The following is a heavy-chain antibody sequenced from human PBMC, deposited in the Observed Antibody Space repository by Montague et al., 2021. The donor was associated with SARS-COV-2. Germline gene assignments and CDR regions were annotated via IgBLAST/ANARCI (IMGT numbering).Heavy chain of an antibody. J-gene: IGHJ4*02. CDR1: GFTFSHYA. D-gene: IGHD3-3*01. V-gene: IGHV3-23*01. CDR2: ISASGINT. CDR3: AKVSIFGVIITSPFDY. Sequence: SLRLSCAASGFTFSHYAMAWIRQAPGKGLEWVSSISASGINTNSADSVRGRFTISRDNSKNTLYLQMNSLRAEDTAVYYCAKVSIFGVIITSPFDYWGQGTLITGSS.